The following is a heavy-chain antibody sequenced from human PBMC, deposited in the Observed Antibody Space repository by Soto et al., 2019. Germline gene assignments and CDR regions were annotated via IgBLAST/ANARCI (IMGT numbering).Heavy chain of an antibody. V-gene: IGHV5-51*01. CDR3: ARQDGGYYYDTSGYYSSMEV. CDR2: IYPGDSDT. CDR1: GYSFTDYW. Sequence: GESLKISCKGSGYSFTDYWIGWVRQMPGKGLEWMGIIYPGDSDTRYSPSFQGQVTISADKSISTAYLQWSSLKASDTAMYYCARQDGGYYYDTSGYYSSMEVWGQGTTVTVSS. D-gene: IGHD3-22*01. J-gene: IGHJ6*02.